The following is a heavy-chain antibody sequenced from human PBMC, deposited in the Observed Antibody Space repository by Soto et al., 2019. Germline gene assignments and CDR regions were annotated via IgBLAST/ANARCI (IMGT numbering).Heavy chain of an antibody. J-gene: IGHJ4*02. CDR3: ARERGSRIAVAGTFDY. D-gene: IGHD6-19*01. CDR1: GFTFSSYG. CDR2: IWYDGSNK. V-gene: IGHV3-33*01. Sequence: GGSLRLSCAASGFTFSSYGMHWVRQAPGKGLEWVAVIWYDGSNKYYADSVKGRFTISRDNSKNTLYLQMNSLRAEDTAVYYCARERGSRIAVAGTFDYWGQGTLVTVSS.